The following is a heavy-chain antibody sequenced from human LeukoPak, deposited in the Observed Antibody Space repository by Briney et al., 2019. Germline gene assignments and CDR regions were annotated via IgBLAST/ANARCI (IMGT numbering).Heavy chain of an antibody. Sequence: ASVKVSCKASGYTFTGYYMHWVRQAPGQGLEWMGWINPNSGGTKYAQKFQGRVTMTRDTSISTAYMELSRLRSDDTAVYYCARSSSYFYMDVWGKGTTVTVSS. CDR1: GYTFTGYY. CDR3: ARSSSYFYMDV. CDR2: INPNSGGT. V-gene: IGHV1-2*02. J-gene: IGHJ6*03.